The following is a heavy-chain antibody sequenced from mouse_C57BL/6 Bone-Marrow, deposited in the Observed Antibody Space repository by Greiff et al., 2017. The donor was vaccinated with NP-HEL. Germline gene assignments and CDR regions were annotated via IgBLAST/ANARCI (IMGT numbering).Heavy chain of an antibody. CDR1: GFNIKDDY. D-gene: IGHD1-1*01. J-gene: IGHJ1*03. Sequence: VQLQQSGAELVRPGASVKLSCTASGFNIKDDYMHWVKQRPEQGLEWIGWIDPENGDTEYASKFQGKATITADTSSNTAYLQLSSLTSEDTAVYYCTTYYYDGSSYWYFDVWGTGTTVTVSS. CDR3: TTYYYDGSSYWYFDV. CDR2: IDPENGDT. V-gene: IGHV14-4*01.